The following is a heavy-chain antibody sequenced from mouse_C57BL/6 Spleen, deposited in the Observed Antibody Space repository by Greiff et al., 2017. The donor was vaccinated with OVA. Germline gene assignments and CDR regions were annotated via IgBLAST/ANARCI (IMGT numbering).Heavy chain of an antibody. Sequence: QVQLQQSGAELVRPGTSVKVSCKASGYAFTNYLIEWVKQSPGQGLEWIGVINPGSGGTNYNEKFKGKATLTADKSSSTAYMQLSSLTSEDAAVYFCARTEYRYAMDYWGQGTSVTVSS. CDR3: ARTEYRYAMDY. D-gene: IGHD5-1*01. CDR1: GYAFTNYL. J-gene: IGHJ4*01. V-gene: IGHV1-54*01. CDR2: INPGSGGT.